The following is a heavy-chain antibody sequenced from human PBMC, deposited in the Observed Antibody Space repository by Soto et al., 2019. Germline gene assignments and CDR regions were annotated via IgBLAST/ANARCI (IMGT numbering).Heavy chain of an antibody. CDR2: ISTSNGVT. CDR1: GYDFTAYP. CDR3: ERTGIVNGGEYDY. Sequence: QVHLVQSGPEVKKPGASVKVSCEPSGYDFTAYPISWVRQAPGQGLEWMGWISTSNGVTHYAQHLQGRVTMTTDTSTSTVYMELRSLKSDDTAVYYCERTGIVNGGEYDYWGQGTLVTVSS. D-gene: IGHD2-21*01. V-gene: IGHV1-18*04. J-gene: IGHJ4*02.